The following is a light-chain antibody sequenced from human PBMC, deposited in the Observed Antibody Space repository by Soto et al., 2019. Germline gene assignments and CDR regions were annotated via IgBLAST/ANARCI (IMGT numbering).Light chain of an antibody. CDR2: GAS. Sequence: EIVLTQSPGTLSLSPGERATLSCRASQSLSNTYLAWYQQKPGQAPRLLIYGASNRATGISDRFSGSGSGTDFTLTISTLEPEDFAVYYCQQHGRTFGQGTKLEIK. CDR1: QSLSNTY. J-gene: IGKJ2*01. CDR3: QQHGRT. V-gene: IGKV3-20*01.